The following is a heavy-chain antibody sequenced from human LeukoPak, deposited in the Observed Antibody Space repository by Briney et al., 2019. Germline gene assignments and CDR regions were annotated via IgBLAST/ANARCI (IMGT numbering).Heavy chain of an antibody. CDR1: GFTFSDYA. Sequence: AGRSLRLSCAASGFTFSDYAMHWVRQAPGKGLEWVAVISYDGSNKYYADSVKGRFTISRDNSKNTLYLQMNSLRAEDTAVYYCAKDRGVRGVITSDSGLGMDVWGQGTTVTVSS. D-gene: IGHD3-10*01. CDR2: ISYDGSNK. CDR3: AKDRGVRGVITSDSGLGMDV. V-gene: IGHV3-30*04. J-gene: IGHJ6*02.